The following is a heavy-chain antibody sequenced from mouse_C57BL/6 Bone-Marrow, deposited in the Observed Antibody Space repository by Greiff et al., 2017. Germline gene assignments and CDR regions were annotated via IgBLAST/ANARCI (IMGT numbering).Heavy chain of an antibody. D-gene: IGHD3-2*01. CDR2: IYPRCGNT. Sequence: QVQLQQSGAELARPGASVKLSCKASGYTFTSYGISWVKQRTGQGLEWIGEIYPRCGNTYYNEKFKGKATLTAYKSSSTAYMELRSLTSEDSAVYFCAREKTARDYYAMDYWGQGTSVTVSS. J-gene: IGHJ4*01. CDR3: AREKTARDYYAMDY. V-gene: IGHV1-81*01. CDR1: GYTFTSYG.